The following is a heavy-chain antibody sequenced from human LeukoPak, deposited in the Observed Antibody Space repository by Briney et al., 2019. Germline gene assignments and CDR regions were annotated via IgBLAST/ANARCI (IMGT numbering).Heavy chain of an antibody. J-gene: IGHJ4*02. CDR3: ARERFLVGEPSFDY. V-gene: IGHV3-7*01. CDR1: GFTFSSYW. CDR2: IKRDGSDK. D-gene: IGHD3-3*01. Sequence: GGSLRLSCAASGFTFSSYWMSWVRQAPGKGLEWVANIKRDGSDKYYVGSVEGRFTISRDNDKNSLYLQMSSLRAEDTAVYYCARERFLVGEPSFDYWGQGTLVTVSS.